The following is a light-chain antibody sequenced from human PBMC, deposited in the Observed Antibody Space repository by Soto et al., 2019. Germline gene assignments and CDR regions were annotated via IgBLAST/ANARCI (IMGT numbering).Light chain of an antibody. CDR3: QQRYSTPIT. J-gene: IGKJ5*01. CDR2: AAS. V-gene: IGKV1-39*01. CDR1: QSISRY. Sequence: DNPMTRPQPSLSASVGDRVTIPWRASQSISRYLNWYQQKQGKAPKLLIYAASSLQSGVPSRFSGSVSGTDGTITLSSLQTEDGATYDGQQRYSTPITFGQGTRLEIK.